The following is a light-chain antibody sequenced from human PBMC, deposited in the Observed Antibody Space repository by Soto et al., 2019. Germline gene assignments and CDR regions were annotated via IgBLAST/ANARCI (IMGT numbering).Light chain of an antibody. CDR3: LQDYNDPWT. Sequence: IHLTQSPSSLSASVGDRVTITFRASQAITNNLAWYQQKPGNPPRLLIYEESTLHSGVPSRFSGSGTGTDFTLTISGLQTEDFATYYRLQDYNDPWTFGQGTKVDIK. V-gene: IGKV1-6*02. J-gene: IGKJ1*01. CDR2: EES. CDR1: QAITNN.